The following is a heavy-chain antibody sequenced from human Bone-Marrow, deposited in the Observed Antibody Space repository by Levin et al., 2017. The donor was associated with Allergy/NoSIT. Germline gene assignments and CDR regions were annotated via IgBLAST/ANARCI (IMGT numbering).Heavy chain of an antibody. CDR2: ISGSGNNI. CDR3: AKWASYCGGDCYWFAPFDC. D-gene: IGHD2-21*01. V-gene: IGHV3-23*01. J-gene: IGHJ4*02. Sequence: GESLKISCAASRFTFNNYGLSWVRQAPGKGLEWVSAISGSGNNIYYADSVRGRFTISRDNSKNTLDLQLNSLTAEDTAVYYCAKWASYCGGDCYWFAPFDCWGQGALVTVSS. CDR1: RFTFNNYG.